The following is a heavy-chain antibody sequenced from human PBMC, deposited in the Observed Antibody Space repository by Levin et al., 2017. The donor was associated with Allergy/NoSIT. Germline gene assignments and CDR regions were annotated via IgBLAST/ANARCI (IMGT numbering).Heavy chain of an antibody. D-gene: IGHD2-15*01. CDR2: IGTAGDT. CDR3: VRGHREYCSGGTCPPADY. CDR1: GFTFGSYD. J-gene: IGHJ4*02. Sequence: LSLTCAASGFTFGSYDMHWVRQVTGKGLEWVSAIGTAGDTYYVGSVKGRFTTSRENPKNSLYLQMNSLRAGDTAVYYCVRGHREYCSGGTCPPADYWGQGTAVTVSS. V-gene: IGHV3-13*04.